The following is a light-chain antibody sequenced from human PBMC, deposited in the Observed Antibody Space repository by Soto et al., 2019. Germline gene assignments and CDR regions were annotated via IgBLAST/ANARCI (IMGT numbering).Light chain of an antibody. CDR2: GNS. Sequence: QSVLTQPPSGSGAPGQSVTISCTGSSSNIGAGYDVHWYQQLPGTAPKLLIYGNSNRPSGVPDRFSGSKSGTSASLAITGLQAEDEADYYCQSYDSSLSGYVFGTGTKVTV. V-gene: IGLV1-40*01. CDR3: QSYDSSLSGYV. CDR1: SSNIGAGYD. J-gene: IGLJ1*01.